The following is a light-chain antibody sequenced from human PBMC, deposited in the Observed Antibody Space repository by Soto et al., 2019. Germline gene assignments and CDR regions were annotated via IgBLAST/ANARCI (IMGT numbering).Light chain of an antibody. CDR2: DNN. CDR1: SSNIGNNY. V-gene: IGLV1-51*01. CDR3: GTWDSSLSAGEV. Sequence: SVLTQPPSLSAAPGQKVTISCSGSSSNIGNNYVSWYQQLPGTAPKLLIYDNNKRPSGIPDRFSGSKSGTSATLGITGLQTGDEADYYCGTWDSSLSAGEVFGGGTQLTVL. J-gene: IGLJ2*01.